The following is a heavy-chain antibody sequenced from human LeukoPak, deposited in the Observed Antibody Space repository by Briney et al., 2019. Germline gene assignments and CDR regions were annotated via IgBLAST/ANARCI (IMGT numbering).Heavy chain of an antibody. CDR1: GGSITNYY. D-gene: IGHD1-26*01. J-gene: IGHJ4*02. CDR2: IYYSGNT. V-gene: IGHV4-59*08. Sequence: PSETLSLTCTVSGGSITNYYWSWIRQPLGKGLEWIGYIYYSGNTNYNPSLKCRVTISVDTSKNQFSLRLSSVTAADTAVYYCARQRYSGSYYFDYWGQGTLVTVSS. CDR3: ARQRYSGSYYFDY.